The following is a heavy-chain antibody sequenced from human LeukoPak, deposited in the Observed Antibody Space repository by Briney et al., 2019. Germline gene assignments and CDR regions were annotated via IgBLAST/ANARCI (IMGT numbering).Heavy chain of an antibody. Sequence: PGGSLRLSCAFSGFTFTNYAKSWVRQAPGKGLEWISGITDSGRSSYFADSVRGRLTISRDKSKNTLYLQMNSLRAEDTALYFCAKDGGGNCYDPIDYWGQGILVTVSS. CDR2: ITDSGRSS. J-gene: IGHJ4*02. CDR3: AKDGGGNCYDPIDY. D-gene: IGHD2-21*01. CDR1: GFTFTNYA. V-gene: IGHV3-23*01.